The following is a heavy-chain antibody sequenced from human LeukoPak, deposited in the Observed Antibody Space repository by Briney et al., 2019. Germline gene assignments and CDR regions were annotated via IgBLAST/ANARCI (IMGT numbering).Heavy chain of an antibody. Sequence: PGGSLRLSCAASGFSLSNYGIHWVRQAPGKGLEWVAALLYDGNTKHYADSVRGRFTISRDISTNTFYVQMNSLTAEDTAVYYCARDHRPEIQYYYMDYWGKGTTVAVSS. V-gene: IGHV3-33*01. CDR3: ARDHRPEIQYYYMDY. J-gene: IGHJ6*03. CDR1: GFSLSNYG. CDR2: LLYDGNTK. D-gene: IGHD1-14*01.